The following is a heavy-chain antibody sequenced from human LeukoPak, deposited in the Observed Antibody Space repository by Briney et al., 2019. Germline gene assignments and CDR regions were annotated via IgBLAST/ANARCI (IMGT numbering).Heavy chain of an antibody. Sequence: GASVKVSCKASGYRFLHYGISWVRQAPGQGLEWMGWISTYNGNTNYGQKFQGRVTMTTDTNTDTAYMELRSLRSDDTAVYYCARDETALDSWEYFQYWGQGTLVIVSS. CDR3: ARDETALDSWEYFQY. D-gene: IGHD3/OR15-3a*01. CDR2: ISTYNGNT. V-gene: IGHV1-18*01. J-gene: IGHJ1*01. CDR1: GYRFLHYG.